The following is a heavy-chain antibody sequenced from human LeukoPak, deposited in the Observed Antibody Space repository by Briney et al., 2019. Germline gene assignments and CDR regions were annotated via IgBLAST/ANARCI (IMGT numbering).Heavy chain of an antibody. CDR1: GYTFTGYY. D-gene: IGHD3-3*01. CDR3: ATGYYDFWSGSEGPFDY. CDR2: FDPEDGET. J-gene: IGHJ4*02. V-gene: IGHV1-24*01. Sequence: ASVKVSCKASGYTFTGYYMHWVRQAPGQGLEWMGGFDPEDGETIYAQKFQGRVTMTEDTSTDTAYMELSSLRSEDTAVYYCATGYYDFWSGSEGPFDYWGQGTLVTVSS.